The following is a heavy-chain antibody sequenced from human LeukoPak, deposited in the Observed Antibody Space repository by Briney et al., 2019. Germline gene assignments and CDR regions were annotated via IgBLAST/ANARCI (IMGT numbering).Heavy chain of an antibody. Sequence: GGSLRLSCAASGFTFSSYAMSWVRQAPGKGLEWVSTTSGSGAITSYADSVKGRFTISRDNSKNTLYLQMNSLRAEDTAVYYCAKDGTYCSGGSCYPYYFDYWGQGTLVTVSS. CDR2: TSGSGAIT. J-gene: IGHJ4*02. D-gene: IGHD2-15*01. V-gene: IGHV3-23*01. CDR3: AKDGTYCSGGSCYPYYFDY. CDR1: GFTFSSYA.